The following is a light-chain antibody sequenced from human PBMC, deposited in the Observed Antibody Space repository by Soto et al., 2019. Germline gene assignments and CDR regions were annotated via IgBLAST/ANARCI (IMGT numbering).Light chain of an antibody. J-gene: IGKJ2*01. Sequence: EIVMTQSPATLSVSPGERATLFCRASQSVSSRLAWYQQKPAQAPRLLIYDASTRATGIPARFSGSGSGTEFTLTISSLQSEDFAVYYCQQHKNWPPEYTFGQGTKLEIK. CDR3: QQHKNWPPEYT. CDR2: DAS. V-gene: IGKV3-15*01. CDR1: QSVSSR.